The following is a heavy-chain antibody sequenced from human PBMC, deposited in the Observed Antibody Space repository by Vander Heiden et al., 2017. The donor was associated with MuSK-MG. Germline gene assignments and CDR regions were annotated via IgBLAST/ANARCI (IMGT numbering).Heavy chain of an antibody. CDR1: GYTFTDDY. V-gene: IGHV1-2*02. CDR3: ARELPGRGVIYFDY. J-gene: IGHJ4*02. D-gene: IGHD3-9*01. CDR2: INPKSGGT. Sequence: QVQLVQSGAEVKQPGASVTVSCTTSGYTFTDDYMHWVRQAPGQGLEWMGWINPKSGGTNYAQKFQGRVSMTRDTSISTAYMELSRLASDDTAVYFCARELPGRGVIYFDYWGQGALVTVSS.